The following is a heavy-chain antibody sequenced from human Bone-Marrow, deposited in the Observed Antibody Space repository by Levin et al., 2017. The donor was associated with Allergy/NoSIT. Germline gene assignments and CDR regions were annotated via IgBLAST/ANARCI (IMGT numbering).Heavy chain of an antibody. D-gene: IGHD2-15*01. CDR1: GFIFNYYG. J-gene: IGHJ6*02. Sequence: AGGSLRLSCAASGFIFNYYGMHWVRQAPGKGLEWVAVISYDESNKKYADSVKGRFTISRDNSKNKLYLQMNSLRVEDTAVYYCAKDVGIGEAPLFYAMDVWGQGTTVTVSS. CDR2: ISYDESNK. V-gene: IGHV3-30*18. CDR3: AKDVGIGEAPLFYAMDV.